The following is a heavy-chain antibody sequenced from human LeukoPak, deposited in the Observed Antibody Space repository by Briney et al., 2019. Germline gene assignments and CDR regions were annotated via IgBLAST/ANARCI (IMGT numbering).Heavy chain of an antibody. CDR2: ISYDGSNK. CDR3: AKVLRPWSSVAGQDYYYGIDV. Sequence: QPGRSLRLSCAASGFTFSSYGMHWVRQAPGKGLEWVAVISYDGSNKYYADSVKGRFTISRDNSKNTLYLQMNSLRAEDTAVYYCAKVLRPWSSVAGQDYYYGIDVWGQGTTVTVSS. V-gene: IGHV3-30*18. D-gene: IGHD6-19*01. J-gene: IGHJ6*02. CDR1: GFTFSSYG.